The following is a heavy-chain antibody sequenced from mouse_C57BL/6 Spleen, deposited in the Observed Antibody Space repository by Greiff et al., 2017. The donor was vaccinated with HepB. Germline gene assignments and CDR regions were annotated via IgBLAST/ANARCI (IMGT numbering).Heavy chain of an antibody. CDR3: ARLGGYYDWYFDV. CDR1: GYTFTSYW. V-gene: IGHV1-52*01. Sequence: QVQLQQPGAELVRPGSSVKLSCKASGYTFTSYWMHWVKQRPIQGLEWIGNIDPSDSETHYNQKFKDKATLTVDKSSSTAYMQLSSLTSEDSAVYYCARLGGYYDWYFDVWGTGTTVTVSS. J-gene: IGHJ1*03. CDR2: IDPSDSET. D-gene: IGHD2-3*01.